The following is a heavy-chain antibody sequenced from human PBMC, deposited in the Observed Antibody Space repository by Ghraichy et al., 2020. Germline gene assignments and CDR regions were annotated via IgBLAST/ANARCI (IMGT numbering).Heavy chain of an antibody. CDR3: ARRGRGYSLVYYGLDV. V-gene: IGHV4-59*08. J-gene: IGHJ6*02. Sequence: SETLSLICTVSGGSIRGHYWSWIRQPPGKGLEWIGYVHYTGNTDYSPSIQSRATISLDTPRNQFFLTLTSVTAADTAVSYCARRGRGYSLVYYGLDVWGQGTTVTVTS. D-gene: IGHD5-18*01. CDR2: VHYTGNT. CDR1: GGSIRGHY.